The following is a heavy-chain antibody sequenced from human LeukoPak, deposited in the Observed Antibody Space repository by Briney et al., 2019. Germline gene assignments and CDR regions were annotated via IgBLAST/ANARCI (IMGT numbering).Heavy chain of an antibody. V-gene: IGHV4-31*03. Sequence: SQTLSLTCTVSGGSISSGGYYWSWIRQHPGKGLEWIGYIYYSGSTYYNPSLKSRVTISVDTSENQFSLKLTSVTAAGTAVYYCARSPEYYFGYWGQGTLVTVSS. J-gene: IGHJ4*02. D-gene: IGHD1-14*01. CDR1: GGSISSGGYY. CDR2: IYYSGST. CDR3: ARSPEYYFGY.